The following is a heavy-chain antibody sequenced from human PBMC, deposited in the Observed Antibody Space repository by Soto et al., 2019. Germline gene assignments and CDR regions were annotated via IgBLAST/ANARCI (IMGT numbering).Heavy chain of an antibody. Sequence: EVQLLESGGDFVQPGRSLRLSCAASGFPFSNHAMSWVRQAPGKGLECLSAISATGGSTYYADSVRGRFSISRDNSKNTVFLQMDSLTAEDTAVYFCAKNYNWNCVVEYWGRGTLVTVS. CDR2: ISATGGST. D-gene: IGHD1-7*01. J-gene: IGHJ4*02. V-gene: IGHV3-23*01. CDR1: GFPFSNHA. CDR3: AKNYNWNCVVEY.